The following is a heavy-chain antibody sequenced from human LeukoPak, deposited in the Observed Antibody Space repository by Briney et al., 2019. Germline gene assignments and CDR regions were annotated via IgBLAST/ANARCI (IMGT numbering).Heavy chain of an antibody. D-gene: IGHD6-13*01. CDR1: GGSINRGDYY. V-gene: IGHV4-30-4*01. CDR3: ARSRTSPLAQQLVCEFDY. Sequence: SLTLSHICTVSGGSINRGDYYWSWIRQPPGKGLEWIGYIYYSGSTYYNPSLESRVTISLDTSKNHFSLKLSSVTAADTAVYYCARSRTSPLAQQLVCEFDYWGQGTLVTVSS. CDR2: IYYSGST. J-gene: IGHJ4*02.